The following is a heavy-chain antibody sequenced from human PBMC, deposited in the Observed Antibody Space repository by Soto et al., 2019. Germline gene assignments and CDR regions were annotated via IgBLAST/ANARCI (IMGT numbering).Heavy chain of an antibody. CDR3: ARGEYGDYLVFDY. CDR2: IYYSGST. D-gene: IGHD4-17*01. J-gene: IGHJ4*02. CDR1: GGSVSSGSYY. Sequence: QVQLQESGPGLVKPSETLSLTCTVSGGSVSSGSYYWSWIRQPPGKGLEWIGYIYYSGSTNYNPSLKSRVTISVDTSKNHFSLKLSSVTAADTAVYYCARGEYGDYLVFDYWGQGTLVTVSS. V-gene: IGHV4-61*03.